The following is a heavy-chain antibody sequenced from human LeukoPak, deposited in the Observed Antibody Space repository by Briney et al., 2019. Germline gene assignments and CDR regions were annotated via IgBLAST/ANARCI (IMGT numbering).Heavy chain of an antibody. V-gene: IGHV3-48*04. CDR2: ISSSGSTI. CDR3: ARELQYYYDSSGYHDY. J-gene: IGHJ4*02. CDR1: GFIFSYYG. Sequence: GGSLRLSCEVSGFIFSYYGMNWVRQAPGKGLEWVSYISSSGSTIYYADSVKGRFTISRDNAKNSLYLQMNSLRAEDTAVYYCARELQYYYDSSGYHDYWGQGTLVTVSS. D-gene: IGHD3-22*01.